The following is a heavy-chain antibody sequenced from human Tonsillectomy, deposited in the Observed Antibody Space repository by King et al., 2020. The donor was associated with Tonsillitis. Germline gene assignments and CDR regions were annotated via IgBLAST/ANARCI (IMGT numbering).Heavy chain of an antibody. CDR1: GGSISSGNYY. Sequence: VQLQESGPGLVTTSQTLSLTCTVSGGSISSGNYYWSWIRLPPGKGPEWIAYIYHTGAAYYNPSLESRASLAFDSSKNLFSLDLTSVTDADTAVYYCVREGGYGNAFDIWGQGTMVTVS. D-gene: IGHD3-16*01. CDR2: IYHTGAA. J-gene: IGHJ3*02. CDR3: VREGGYGNAFDI. V-gene: IGHV4-30-4*01.